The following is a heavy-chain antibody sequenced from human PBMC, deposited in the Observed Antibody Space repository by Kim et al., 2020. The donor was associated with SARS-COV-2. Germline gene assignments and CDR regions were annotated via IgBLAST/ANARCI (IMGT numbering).Heavy chain of an antibody. J-gene: IGHJ4*02. Sequence: DKTYNVESVKGRFTISRDNSKNTLYLQMSSLRVEDTAVYYCATKLAAASVVWGQGTLVTVSS. D-gene: IGHD6-25*01. V-gene: IGHV3-66*01. CDR2: DKT. CDR3: ATKLAAASVV.